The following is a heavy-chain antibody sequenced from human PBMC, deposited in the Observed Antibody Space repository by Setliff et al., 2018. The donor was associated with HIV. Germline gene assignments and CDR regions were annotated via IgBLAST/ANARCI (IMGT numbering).Heavy chain of an antibody. CDR2: IYYSGST. CDR1: GGSINSRTHY. Sequence: PSETLSLTCNVSGGSINSRTHYWGWIRQPPGKGLEWIGSIYYSGSTNYNPSLKSRVTISVDTSKNQFSLKLSSVTAADTALYYCVSDRDKISWCYFWGQGTLVTVSS. V-gene: IGHV4-39*07. D-gene: IGHD2-21*01. J-gene: IGHJ4*02. CDR3: VSDRDKISWCYF.